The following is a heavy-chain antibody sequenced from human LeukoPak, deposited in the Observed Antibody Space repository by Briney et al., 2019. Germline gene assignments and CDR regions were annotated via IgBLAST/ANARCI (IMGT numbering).Heavy chain of an antibody. V-gene: IGHV3-49*03. J-gene: IGHJ4*02. CDR2: IRSKAYGGTT. CDR3: TRFPGYCSGGSCFKFDY. Sequence: GGSLRLFCTASGFTFGDYAMSWFRQAPGKGLEWVGFIRSKAYGGTTEYAASVKGRFTISRDDSKSIAYLQMNSLKTEDTAVYYCTRFPGYCSGGSCFKFDYWGQGTLVTVSS. D-gene: IGHD2-15*01. CDR1: GFTFGDYA.